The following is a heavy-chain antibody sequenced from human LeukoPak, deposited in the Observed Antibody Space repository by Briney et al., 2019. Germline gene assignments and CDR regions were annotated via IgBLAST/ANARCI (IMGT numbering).Heavy chain of an antibody. V-gene: IGHV4-39*07. D-gene: IGHD3-10*01. CDR2: IYYSGSI. CDR3: ARVAGANDPRDYYYYMDV. Sequence: SETLSLTCTVSGGSISSSSYYWGWIRQPPGKGLEWIGSIYYSGSIYYNPSLKSRVTISVDTSKNQFSLKLSSVTAADTAVYYCARVAGANDPRDYYYYMDVWGKGTTVTVSS. CDR1: GGSISSSSYY. J-gene: IGHJ6*03.